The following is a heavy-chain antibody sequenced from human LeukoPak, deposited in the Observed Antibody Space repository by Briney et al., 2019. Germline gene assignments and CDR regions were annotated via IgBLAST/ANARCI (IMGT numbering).Heavy chain of an antibody. Sequence: GESLKISCKGSGYNFTTHRIGWVRQMPGKGLEWMGIIYPGDSHTRYSPSFQGQVTISADKSISTAYLQWSSLKASDTAMYYCATSTETWGSFDYWGQGTLVTVSS. CDR2: IYPGDSHT. J-gene: IGHJ4*02. D-gene: IGHD1-1*01. V-gene: IGHV5-51*01. CDR3: ATSTETWGSFDY. CDR1: GYNFTTHR.